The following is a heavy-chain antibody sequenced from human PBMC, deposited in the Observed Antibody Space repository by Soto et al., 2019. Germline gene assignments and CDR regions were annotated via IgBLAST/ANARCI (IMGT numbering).Heavy chain of an antibody. Sequence: SSETLSLTCTVSGGSISSYYCSWIRQPPGKGLEWIGYIYYSGSTNYNPSLKSRVTISVDTSKNQFSLKLSSVTAADTAVYYCARSSCGGDCLSGIDYWGQGTLVTVSS. D-gene: IGHD2-21*01. V-gene: IGHV4-59*01. CDR1: GGSISSYY. CDR2: IYYSGST. CDR3: ARSSCGGDCLSGIDY. J-gene: IGHJ4*02.